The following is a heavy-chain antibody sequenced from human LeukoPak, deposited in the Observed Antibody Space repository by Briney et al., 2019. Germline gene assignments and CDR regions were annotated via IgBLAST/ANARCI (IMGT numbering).Heavy chain of an antibody. D-gene: IGHD2-15*01. CDR2: TKPDGTAE. J-gene: IGHJ4*02. CDR1: GFTFRTYW. Sequence: GGSLRLSCAASGFTFRTYWMGWVRPAPGKGLEWVANTKPDGTAEYYADSVRGRFTTSRDNANNFLYLQMNSLRGEDTAVYYCARDGGLHTNFDYWGQGTLVTVSS. V-gene: IGHV3-7*01. CDR3: ARDGGLHTNFDY.